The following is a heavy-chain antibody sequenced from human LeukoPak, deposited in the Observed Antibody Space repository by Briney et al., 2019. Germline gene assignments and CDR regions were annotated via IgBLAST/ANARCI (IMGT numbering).Heavy chain of an antibody. D-gene: IGHD4-17*01. J-gene: IGHJ4*02. V-gene: IGHV3-23*01. CDR1: GFTFISYA. CDR3: AKALLTTATTTPGDY. CDR2: ISGSGGST. Sequence: GGSLRLSCAASGFTFISYAMSWVRQAPGKGLEWVSVISGSGGSTYYADSVKGRFTISRDNSKNTLYLQMNSLRAEDTAVYYCAKALLTTATTTPGDYWGQGTLVTVSS.